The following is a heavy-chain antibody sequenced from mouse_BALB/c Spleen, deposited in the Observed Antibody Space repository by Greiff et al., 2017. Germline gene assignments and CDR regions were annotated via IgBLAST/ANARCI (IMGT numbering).Heavy chain of an antibody. Sequence: QVQLQQSGAELVKPGASVKLSCKTSGYTFTSYWIQWVKQRPGQGLGWIGEIFPGTGTTYYNEKFKGKATLTIDTSSSTAYMQLSSLTSEDSAVYFCARRGGNYDFDYWGQGTTLTVSS. D-gene: IGHD2-1*01. CDR3: ARRGGNYDFDY. V-gene: IGHV1S132*01. CDR2: IFPGTGTT. J-gene: IGHJ2*01. CDR1: GYTFTSYW.